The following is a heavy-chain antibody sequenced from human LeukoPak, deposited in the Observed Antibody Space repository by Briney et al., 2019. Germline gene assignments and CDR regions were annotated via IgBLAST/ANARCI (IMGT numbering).Heavy chain of an antibody. D-gene: IGHD3-10*01. CDR3: ARHGYYYGSGSQLFDY. CDR2: IYYSGST. CDR1: GGSISSSSYY. V-gene: IGHV4-39*01. Sequence: SETLSLTCTVSGGSISSSSYYWGWIRQPPGKGLEWIGSIYYSGSTYYNLSLKSRVTISVDTSKNQFSLKLSSVTAADTAVYYCARHGYYYGSGSQLFDYWGQGTLVTVSS. J-gene: IGHJ4*02.